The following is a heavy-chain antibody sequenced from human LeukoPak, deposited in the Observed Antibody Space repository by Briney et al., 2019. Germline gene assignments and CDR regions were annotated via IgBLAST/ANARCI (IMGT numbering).Heavy chain of an antibody. CDR3: AKTPIFVVVPAASFDY. D-gene: IGHD2-2*01. J-gene: IGHJ4*02. Sequence: PGGSLRLSCAASGFSFNTYGMHWVRQAPGRGLEWVAFIRYDGSNKYYADSVKGRFTISRDNSKNTLYLQMSSLRAEDTAVYYCAKTPIFVVVPAASFDYWGQGTLVTVSS. CDR1: GFSFNTYG. CDR2: IRYDGSNK. V-gene: IGHV3-30*02.